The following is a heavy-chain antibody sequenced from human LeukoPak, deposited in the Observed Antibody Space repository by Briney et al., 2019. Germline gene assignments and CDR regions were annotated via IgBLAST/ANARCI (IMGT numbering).Heavy chain of an antibody. Sequence: ASVKVSCKASGGTFSSYAISWVRQAPGQGLEWMGRIIPIFGTANYAQKFQGRVTITTDESTSTAYMELSSLRSEDTAVYYCARDGNYVNSSGYYYFDYWGQGTLVTVSS. CDR1: GGTFSSYA. D-gene: IGHD3-22*01. V-gene: IGHV1-69*05. J-gene: IGHJ4*02. CDR3: ARDGNYVNSSGYYYFDY. CDR2: IIPIFGTA.